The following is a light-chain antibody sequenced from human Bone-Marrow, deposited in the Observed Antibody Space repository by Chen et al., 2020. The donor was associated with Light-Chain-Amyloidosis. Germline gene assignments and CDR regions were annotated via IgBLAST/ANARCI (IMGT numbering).Light chain of an antibody. Sequence: SYVLTPPSSVSLAPGQTATIACGGNNIGSTSVHWSQQTPGQAPLLVVYDDSDRPSGIPERLSGSNSGNTATLTISRVEAGDEADYYCQVWDRSSDRPVFGGGTKLTVL. CDR1: NIGSTS. J-gene: IGLJ3*02. CDR3: QVWDRSSDRPV. CDR2: DDS. V-gene: IGLV3-21*02.